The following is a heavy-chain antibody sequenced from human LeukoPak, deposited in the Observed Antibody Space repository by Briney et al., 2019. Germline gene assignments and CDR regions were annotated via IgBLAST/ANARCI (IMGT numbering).Heavy chain of an antibody. CDR2: ISSGSNTI. V-gene: IGHV3-48*04. D-gene: IGHD3-10*02. Sequence: GGSLRLSCAASGFTFSSYSMKWIRQAPGKGLEWVSYISSGSNTIYYADSVKGRFTISRDNAKNSLYLQMNSLRAEDTAVYYCAELGITMIGGVWGKGTTVTISS. CDR3: AELGITMIGGV. CDR1: GFTFSSYS. J-gene: IGHJ6*04.